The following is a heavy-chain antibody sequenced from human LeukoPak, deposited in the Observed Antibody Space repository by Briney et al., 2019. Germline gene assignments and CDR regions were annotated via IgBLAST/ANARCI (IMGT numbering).Heavy chain of an antibody. V-gene: IGHV3-23*01. CDR1: GFTFSSYA. CDR2: ISGSGGST. CDR3: YSNYDSSGYYYVYYFDY. Sequence: GGSLRLSCAASGFTFSSYAMSWVRQAPGKGLEWVSAISGSGGSTYYADSVKGRFTISRDNSKNTLYLQMNSLRAEDTAVYYCYSNYDSSGYYYVYYFDYWGQGTLVTVSS. J-gene: IGHJ4*02. D-gene: IGHD3-22*01.